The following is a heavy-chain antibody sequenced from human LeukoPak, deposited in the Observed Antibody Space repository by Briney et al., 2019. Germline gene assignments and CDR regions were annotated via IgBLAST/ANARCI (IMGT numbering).Heavy chain of an antibody. CDR3: ARDRMVVVTAILAPCYFDY. Sequence: GRSLRLSCAASGFTFSSYAMHWVRQAPGKGLEWVADISYDGSNKYYADSVKGRFTISRDNSKHTLYLQMNSLRAEDTAVYYCARDRMVVVTAILAPCYFDYWGQGTLVTVSS. D-gene: IGHD2-21*02. CDR1: GFTFSSYA. CDR2: ISYDGSNK. J-gene: IGHJ4*02. V-gene: IGHV3-30*01.